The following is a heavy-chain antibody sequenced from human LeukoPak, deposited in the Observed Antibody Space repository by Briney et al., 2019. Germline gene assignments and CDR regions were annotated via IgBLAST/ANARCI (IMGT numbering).Heavy chain of an antibody. Sequence: SETLSLTCNVSGASVSSGSYYWGWIRQPPGKGLEWIGSTSHSGSTYYNPSLKSRVTISVDTSKNQFSLKLSSVTAADTAVYYCASPGGYSYGHFGYWGQGTLATVSS. J-gene: IGHJ4*02. D-gene: IGHD5-18*01. CDR3: ASPGGYSYGHFGY. V-gene: IGHV4-39*01. CDR2: TSHSGST. CDR1: GASVSSGSYY.